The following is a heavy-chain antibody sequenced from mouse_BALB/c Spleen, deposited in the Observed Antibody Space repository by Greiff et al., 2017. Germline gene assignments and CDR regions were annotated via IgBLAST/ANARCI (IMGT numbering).Heavy chain of an antibody. D-gene: IGHD1-1*01. CDR2: ISSGGST. Sequence: EVMLVESGGGLVKPGGSLKLSCAASGFTFSSYAMSWVRQTPEKRLEWVASISSGGSTYYPDSVKGRFTISRDNARNILYLQMSSLRSEDTAMYYCARGSANYGSSYGYFDVWGAGTTVTVSS. V-gene: IGHV5-6-5*01. J-gene: IGHJ1*01. CDR3: ARGSANYGSSYGYFDV. CDR1: GFTFSSYA.